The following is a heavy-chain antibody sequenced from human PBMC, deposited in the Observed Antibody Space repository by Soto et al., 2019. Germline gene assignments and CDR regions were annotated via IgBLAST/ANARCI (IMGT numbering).Heavy chain of an antibody. V-gene: IGHV3-23*01. Sequence: SRYARSWVRQTQGRGLEWVSAISGSGGSTYYADSVKGRFTISRDNSKNTLYLQMNSLRAEDTAVYYCAKHQGPLERLFCAWFAPWRQGTLVTVSS. D-gene: IGHD3-3*01. CDR2: ISGSGGST. CDR3: AKHQGPLERLFCAWFAP. CDR1: SRYA. J-gene: IGHJ5*02.